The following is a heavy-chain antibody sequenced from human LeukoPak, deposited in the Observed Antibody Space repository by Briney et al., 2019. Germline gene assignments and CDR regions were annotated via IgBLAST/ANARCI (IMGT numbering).Heavy chain of an antibody. V-gene: IGHV3-66*02. CDR1: GFTVSSNY. CDR2: IYSGGST. J-gene: IGHJ3*02. D-gene: IGHD2-15*01. CDR3: ARVRHGPGSDAFDI. Sequence: GGSLRLSCAASGFTVSSNYMSWVRQAPGKGLEWVSVIYSGGSTYYADSVKGRFTISRDNSENTLYLQMNSLRAEDTAVYYCARVRHGPGSDAFDIWGQGTMVTVSS.